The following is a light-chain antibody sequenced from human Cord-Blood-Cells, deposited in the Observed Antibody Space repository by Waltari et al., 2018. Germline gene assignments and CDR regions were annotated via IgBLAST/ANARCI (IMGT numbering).Light chain of an antibody. Sequence: EIVMTQSPATLSVYPGERVTLSCRASQRVSSNLAWYQQNPGQSPRLLIYGSSNRATDIPATFSGSESGTACTLTIVSLQSEDFAVYYCQQYNNWPPVTFGGGTKGEIK. CDR2: GSS. V-gene: IGKV3-15*01. CDR3: QQYNNWPPVT. CDR1: QRVSSN. J-gene: IGKJ4*01.